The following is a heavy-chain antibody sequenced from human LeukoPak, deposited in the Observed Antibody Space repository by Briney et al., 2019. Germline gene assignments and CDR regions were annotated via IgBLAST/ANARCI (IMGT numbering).Heavy chain of an antibody. CDR2: ISYDGSNK. CDR1: GFTFSSYG. CDR3: AKIRITGTTGHDAFDI. J-gene: IGHJ3*02. D-gene: IGHD1-14*01. Sequence: PGGSLRLSCAASGFTFSSYGMHWVRQAPGKGLEWVAVISYDGSNKYYADSVKGRFTTSRDNSKNTLYLQMNSLRAEDTAVYYCAKIRITGTTGHDAFDIWGQGTMVTVSS. V-gene: IGHV3-30*18.